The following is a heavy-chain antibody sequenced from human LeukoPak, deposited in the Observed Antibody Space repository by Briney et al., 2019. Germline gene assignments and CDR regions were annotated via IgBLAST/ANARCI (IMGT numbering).Heavy chain of an antibody. CDR3: ARRDAGSRNKPKRFDP. J-gene: IGHJ5*02. CDR1: NYSISSGYY. D-gene: IGHD3-10*01. CDR2: IYHSGST. V-gene: IGHV4-38-2*02. Sequence: SETLSLTCTVSNYSISSGYYWGWIRQPPGKGLEWIGSIYHSGSTYYNPSLKSRVTISLDTSKNQFSLNLSSVTAADTAVYYCARRDAGSRNKPKRFDPWGQGTLVTVSS.